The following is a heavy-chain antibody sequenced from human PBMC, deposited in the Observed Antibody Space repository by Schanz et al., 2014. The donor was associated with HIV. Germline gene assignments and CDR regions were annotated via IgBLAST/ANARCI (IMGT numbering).Heavy chain of an antibody. Sequence: VQLVESGGGVVQPGRSLRLSCTASGFTFNNYGMHWVRQAPGKGLEWVSAISGGGSDTYYADSVKGRFTISRDNSKNTLYLQMASLRADDTAIYYCAKDLRDSFSASGSYFRYWGQGTLVTVSS. D-gene: IGHD3-10*01. CDR1: GFTFNNYG. CDR3: AKDLRDSFSASGSYFRY. V-gene: IGHV3-23*04. J-gene: IGHJ4*02. CDR2: ISGGGSDT.